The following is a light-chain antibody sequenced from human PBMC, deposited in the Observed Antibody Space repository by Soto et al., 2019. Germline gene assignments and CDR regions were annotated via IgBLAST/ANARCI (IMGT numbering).Light chain of an antibody. V-gene: IGKV3-20*01. J-gene: IGKJ3*01. CDR3: QKSGTSLLS. Sequence: EIVLTQSPGTLSLSPGERATLSCRASQSVSSSYLAWYQQKPGQAPRLLIYGTSSRATGIPDRFSGSGSGTDFTLTISRMEPEEFAVYYCQKSGTSLLSFGPGTKADIK. CDR1: QSVSSSY. CDR2: GTS.